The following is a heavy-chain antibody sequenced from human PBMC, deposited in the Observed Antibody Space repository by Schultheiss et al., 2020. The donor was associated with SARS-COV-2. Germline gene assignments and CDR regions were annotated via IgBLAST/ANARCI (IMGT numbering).Heavy chain of an antibody. CDR1: GGSISSSSYY. Sequence: SETLSLTFTVSGGSISSSSYYWGWIRQPPGKGLEWIGSIYYSGSTYYNPSLKSRVTISVDTSKNQFSLKLSSVTAADTAVYYCARDIAAFDYWGQGTLVTVSS. J-gene: IGHJ4*02. CDR2: IYYSGST. V-gene: IGHV4-39*07. D-gene: IGHD6-6*01. CDR3: ARDIAAFDY.